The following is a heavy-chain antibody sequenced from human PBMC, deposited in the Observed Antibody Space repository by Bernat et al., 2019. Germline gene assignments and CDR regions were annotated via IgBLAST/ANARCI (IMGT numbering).Heavy chain of an antibody. CDR1: GFTFNNYG. CDR3: AKGAGVVIALFDY. D-gene: IGHD3-3*01. V-gene: IGHV3-33*06. J-gene: IGHJ4*02. CDR2: VWAAGSNQ. Sequence: QVQLVESGGGLVQPGRSLRLSCAASGFTFNNYGMHWVRQAPGKGLEWVAVVWAAGSNQYYADSVKGRFTISRDNSKNTLYLQMNSLRAEDTAVYYCAKGAGVVIALFDYWGQGTLVTVSS.